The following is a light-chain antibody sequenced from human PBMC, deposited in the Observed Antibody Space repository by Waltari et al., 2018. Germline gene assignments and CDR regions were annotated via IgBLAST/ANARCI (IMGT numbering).Light chain of an antibody. CDR3: ASRDSNLNQYV. V-gene: IGLV3-19*01. CDR1: SLRNSY. Sequence: SSELTQDPAVSVALGQTVRITCQGASLRNSYASWYPKKPGQAPVIVIYGRGYRPSGVPDRFSGSSSGNTASLTITGTQAEDEAAYYCASRDSNLNQYVFGTGTEVSVL. CDR2: GRG. J-gene: IGLJ1*01.